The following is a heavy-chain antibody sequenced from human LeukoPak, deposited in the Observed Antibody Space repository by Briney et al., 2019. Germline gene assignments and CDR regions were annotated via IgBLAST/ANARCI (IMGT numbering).Heavy chain of an antibody. D-gene: IGHD3-22*01. Sequence: ASVKVSYKASGYTFTSYGISWVRQAPGQGLEWMGWISAYNGNTNYAQKLQGRVTMTTDTSTSTAYMELRSLRSDDTAVYYCAAHVLSYYYDSSGPSDYWGQGTLVTVSS. J-gene: IGHJ4*02. CDR1: GYTFTSYG. CDR3: AAHVLSYYYDSSGPSDY. CDR2: ISAYNGNT. V-gene: IGHV1-18*01.